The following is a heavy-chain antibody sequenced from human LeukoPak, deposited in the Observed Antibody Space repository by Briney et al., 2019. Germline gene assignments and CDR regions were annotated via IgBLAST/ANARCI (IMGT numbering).Heavy chain of an antibody. J-gene: IGHJ3*02. V-gene: IGHV1-69*13. Sequence: ASVKVSCKASGGTFSSYAISWVRQAPGQGLEWMGGIIPIFGTANYAQKFQGRVTITADESTSTAYMELSSLRSEDTAVYYCARDRFGRAARPGDAFDIWGQGTMVTVSS. CDR3: ARDRFGRAARPGDAFDI. CDR2: IIPIFGTA. CDR1: GGTFSSYA. D-gene: IGHD6-6*01.